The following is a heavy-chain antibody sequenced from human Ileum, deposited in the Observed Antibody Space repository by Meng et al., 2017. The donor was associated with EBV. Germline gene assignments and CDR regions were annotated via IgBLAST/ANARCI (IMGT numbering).Heavy chain of an antibody. CDR3: VSSWSDP. Sequence: EARWVESGVALLRPGGSLRSACAASGFAFSNAWMSWVRQAPGKGLEWVARIKSATVGGTTDYAAAVKGRFTISRDDSKNMVFLQMNSLKTEDTAVYYCVSSWSDPWGQGTLVTVSS. J-gene: IGHJ5*02. CDR1: GFAFSNAW. CDR2: IKSATVGGTT. V-gene: IGHV3-15*02.